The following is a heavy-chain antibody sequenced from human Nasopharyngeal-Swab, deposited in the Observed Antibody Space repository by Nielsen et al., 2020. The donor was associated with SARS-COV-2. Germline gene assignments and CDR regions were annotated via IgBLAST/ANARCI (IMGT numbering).Heavy chain of an antibody. D-gene: IGHD3-22*01. CDR2: IYYSGST. CDR1: GGSISSYY. CDR3: ARGSGYYDSSGYSDY. V-gene: IGHV4-59*13. J-gene: IGHJ4*02. Sequence: SETLSLTCTVSGGSISSYYWSWIRQTPGKGLEWIGYIYYSGSTNYNPSLKSRVTISVDTSKNQFSLKLISVTAADTAAYYCARGSGYYDSSGYSDYWGQGTLVTVSS.